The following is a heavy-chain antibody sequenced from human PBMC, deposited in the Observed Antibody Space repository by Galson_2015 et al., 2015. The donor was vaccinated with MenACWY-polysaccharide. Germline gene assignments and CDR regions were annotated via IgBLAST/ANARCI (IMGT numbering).Heavy chain of an antibody. V-gene: IGHV3-33*03. Sequence: SLRLSCAASGFTFSSSWMHWVRQAPGKGLEWIAVIWYDGNHKYYADSVKGRFSISRDNSKNTLYLQMDSLRAEDTAMYYCAKSHVVVVTAIQDTNTFDLWGQGTMVTVSS. CDR3: AKSHVVVVTAIQDTNTFDL. CDR2: IWYDGNHK. CDR1: GFTFSSSW. J-gene: IGHJ3*01. D-gene: IGHD2-21*02.